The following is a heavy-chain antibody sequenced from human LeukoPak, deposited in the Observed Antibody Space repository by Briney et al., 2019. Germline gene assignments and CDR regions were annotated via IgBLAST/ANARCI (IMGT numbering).Heavy chain of an antibody. Sequence: KPSETLSLTCAVYGGSFSGYYWSWIRQPPGKGLEWIGEINHSGSTNYNPPLKSRVTISVDTSKNQFSLKLSSVTAADTAVYYCARTVDTAMASFDYWGQGTLVTVSS. V-gene: IGHV4-34*01. CDR1: GGSFSGYY. D-gene: IGHD5-18*01. CDR2: INHSGST. CDR3: ARTVDTAMASFDY. J-gene: IGHJ4*02.